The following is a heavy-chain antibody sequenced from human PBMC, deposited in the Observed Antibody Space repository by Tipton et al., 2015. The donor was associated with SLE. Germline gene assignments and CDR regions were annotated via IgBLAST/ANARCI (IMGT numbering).Heavy chain of an antibody. V-gene: IGHV4-59*01. CDR3: ARGRVSSSSGHY. D-gene: IGHD6-6*01. J-gene: IGHJ4*02. CDR1: GGSISSYY. Sequence: TLSLTCTVSGGSISSYYWSWIRQPPGKGLEWIGYIYYSGSTNYSGSTNYNPSLKSRVTISLDTSKSQFSLKLSSVTAADTAVYYCARGRVSSSSGHYWGQGTLVTVSS. CDR2: IYYSGSTNYSGST.